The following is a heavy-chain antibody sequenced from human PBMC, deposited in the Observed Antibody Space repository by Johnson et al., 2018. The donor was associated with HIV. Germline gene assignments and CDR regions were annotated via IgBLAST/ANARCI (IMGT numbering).Heavy chain of an antibody. Sequence: VQLVESGGGVVQPGGSLRLSCAASRFTFSSYGMHWVRQAPGKGLEWVTFIRYDGSEKYFADSVKGRFTISRDNSKNTLYMQMSSLRLEGTALYYCAREGRTGPENFDSWGQGTMFTVSS. CDR3: AREGRTGPENFDS. V-gene: IGHV3-30*02. CDR1: RFTFSSYG. J-gene: IGHJ3*02. CDR2: IRYDGSEK.